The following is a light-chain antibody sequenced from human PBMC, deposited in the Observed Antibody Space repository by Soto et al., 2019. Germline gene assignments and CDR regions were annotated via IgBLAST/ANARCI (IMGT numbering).Light chain of an antibody. CDR1: QSVGSY. Sequence: DIQMTQSPSSLSASVGDRVTITCRASQSVGSYLSWYQQKQGKAPKLLINVASTLQTGVPSRFSGSGSGTEFTLTISGLQPEDFAVYFCQQRSSWPLTFGGGTKVDIK. V-gene: IGKV1-39*01. CDR2: VAS. CDR3: QQRSSWPLT. J-gene: IGKJ4*02.